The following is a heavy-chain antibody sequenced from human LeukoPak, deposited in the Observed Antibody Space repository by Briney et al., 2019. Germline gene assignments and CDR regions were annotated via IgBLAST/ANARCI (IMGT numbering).Heavy chain of an antibody. Sequence: SVKVSCKASGGTFSSYAISWVRQAPGQGLEWMGGIIPIFGTANYAQKFQGRVTITTDESTSTAYMELSSLRSEDTAVYYCAREDYYCSGGSCYLSALYYYMDVWGKGTTVTVSS. CDR2: IIPIFGTA. J-gene: IGHJ6*03. CDR1: GGTFSSYA. CDR3: AREDYYCSGGSCYLSALYYYMDV. V-gene: IGHV1-69*05. D-gene: IGHD2-15*01.